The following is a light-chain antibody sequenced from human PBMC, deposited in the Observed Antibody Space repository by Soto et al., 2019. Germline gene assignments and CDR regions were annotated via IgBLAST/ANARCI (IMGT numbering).Light chain of an antibody. V-gene: IGKV2-30*01. CDR1: QSLVYSDGNIY. Sequence: DVVVTQSPLSLPVTLGQPASISCRSSQSLVYSDGNIYLNWFQQRPGQSPRRLIYKVSNRDSGVPDRFGGSGSGTDFTLRISRVEAEDVGIYYCMQGSHWPPTFGQGTKVDIK. CDR3: MQGSHWPPT. CDR2: KVS. J-gene: IGKJ1*01.